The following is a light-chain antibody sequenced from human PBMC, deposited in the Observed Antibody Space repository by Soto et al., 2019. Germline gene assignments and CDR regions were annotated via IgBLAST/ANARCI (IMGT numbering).Light chain of an antibody. CDR2: EVS. Sequence: QSVLTQPPSASGSPGQSVTISCAGTSSDVGGYNYVSWYQQHPGKAPTLIIYEVSKRPSGVPDRFSGSKSGNTASLTVSGLQAGDEADYYCSSNAANNNKVFGTGTKVPV. V-gene: IGLV2-8*01. J-gene: IGLJ1*01. CDR1: SSDVGGYNY. CDR3: SSNAANNNKV.